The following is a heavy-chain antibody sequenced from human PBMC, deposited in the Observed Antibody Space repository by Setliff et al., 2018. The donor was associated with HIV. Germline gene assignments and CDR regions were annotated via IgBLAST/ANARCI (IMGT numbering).Heavy chain of an antibody. J-gene: IGHJ6*03. CDR3: ARRGGLVRGVITYYYMDV. V-gene: IGHV4-39*01. CDR1: GGSISSSSYY. CDR2: IYYNGST. Sequence: PSETLSLTCTVSGGSISSSSYYWGWIRQPPGKGLEWIGNIYYNGSTYSTPSLKSRVTISVDTSKNQFSLKLSSVTAAGTAMYYCARRGGLVRGVITYYYMDVWGIGTTVTV. D-gene: IGHD3-10*01.